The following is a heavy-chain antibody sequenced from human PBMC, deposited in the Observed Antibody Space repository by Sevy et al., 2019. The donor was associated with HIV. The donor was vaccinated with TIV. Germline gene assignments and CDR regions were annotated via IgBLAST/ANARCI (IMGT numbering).Heavy chain of an antibody. CDR2: ISAGGYST. CDR1: GIAFSTYA. Sequence: GGSLRLSCAASGIAFSTYAMFWVRQAPGKGLEWDSSISAGGYSTYYADSVKGRFTLSRDNSRNTLDLQMNSLRADDTAVYYCAKDFSDVYYYDSSATVDYWGQGTLVTVSS. V-gene: IGHV3-23*01. CDR3: AKDFSDVYYYDSSATVDY. J-gene: IGHJ4*02. D-gene: IGHD3-22*01.